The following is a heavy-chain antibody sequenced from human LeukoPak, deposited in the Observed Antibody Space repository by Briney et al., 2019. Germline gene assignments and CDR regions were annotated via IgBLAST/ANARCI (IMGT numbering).Heavy chain of an antibody. CDR3: AKDRGFLLDTGQLEY. Sequence: GGSLRLSCAASGFTFSSYGMHWVRQAPGKGLEWVAVISYDGSNKYYADSVKGRFTISRDNSKNTLYLQMNSLRAEDTAVYYCAKDRGFLLDTGQLEYWGQGTLVTVSS. D-gene: IGHD3-10*01. J-gene: IGHJ4*02. V-gene: IGHV3-30*18. CDR2: ISYDGSNK. CDR1: GFTFSSYG.